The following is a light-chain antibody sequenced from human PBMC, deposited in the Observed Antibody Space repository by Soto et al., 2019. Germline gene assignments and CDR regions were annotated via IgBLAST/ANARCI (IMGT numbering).Light chain of an antibody. CDR2: AAS. CDR1: QIVRNNY. CDR3: QPYGTSPRT. J-gene: IGKJ1*01. V-gene: IGKV3-20*01. Sequence: EIVLTQYPGTLSLSPGERCTLSCMASQIVRNNYLAGYHQRPGQARRLLIYAASSRATGIPDRFSGSGSGTDFTLTISRLEPEDFAVYYCQPYGTSPRTVGPGTKVEIK.